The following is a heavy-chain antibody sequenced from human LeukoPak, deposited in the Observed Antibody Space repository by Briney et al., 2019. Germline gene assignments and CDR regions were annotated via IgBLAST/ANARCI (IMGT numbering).Heavy chain of an antibody. Sequence: PGGSLRLSCAASAFTFSSYCMHWVRQAPGKGLEWVAVIWYDGSYKYYADSVKGRFTISRDNSKNTLYLQMNSLRAEDKAVYTCARDFCSGGSCYYFDYWGQGTLVTVSS. J-gene: IGHJ4*02. CDR1: AFTFSSYC. V-gene: IGHV3-33*01. CDR2: IWYDGSYK. D-gene: IGHD2-15*01. CDR3: ARDFCSGGSCYYFDY.